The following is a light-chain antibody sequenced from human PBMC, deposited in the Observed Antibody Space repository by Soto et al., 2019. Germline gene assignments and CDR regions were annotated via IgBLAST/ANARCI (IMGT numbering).Light chain of an antibody. CDR2: GAT. J-gene: IGKJ1*01. CDR3: QQYNNRWT. Sequence: EIVLTQSPATLYVSPGGRATLSCRASQNVMYNLAWYQQKPGQAPRLLVYGATTRATDAPPRFRGSGSGTEFSLTISSLQSEDFATYYCQQYNNRWTFGQGTKVEIK. V-gene: IGKV3-15*01. CDR1: QNVMYN.